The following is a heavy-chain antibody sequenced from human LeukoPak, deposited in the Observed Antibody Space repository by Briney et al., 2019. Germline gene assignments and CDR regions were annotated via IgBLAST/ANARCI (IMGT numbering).Heavy chain of an antibody. CDR2: INSDGSST. CDR1: GFTFSSYW. J-gene: IGHJ6*02. Sequence: PGGSLRLSCAASGFTFSSYWMHWVRQAPGKGLVWVSRINSDGSSTSYADSVKGRFTISRDNAKNTLYLQMNSRRAEDTAVYYCARDSGSYYSDYYYGMDVWGQGTTVTVSS. D-gene: IGHD1-26*01. CDR3: ARDSGSYYSDYYYGMDV. V-gene: IGHV3-74*01.